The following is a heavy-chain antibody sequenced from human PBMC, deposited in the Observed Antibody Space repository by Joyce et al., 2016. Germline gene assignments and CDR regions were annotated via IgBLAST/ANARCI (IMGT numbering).Heavy chain of an antibody. V-gene: IGHV4-39*01. Sequence: QVQLQASGPGLVKPSETLSLTCTVSGDSITSDSFSWGWIRQPPGKGLEWIGNIYYSGNSYSNPSLESRITMSVDTSKNQFSLRLSSVTAADTALYYCARSNIVATIPPFFDSWGRGTLVSVSS. D-gene: IGHD5-12*01. CDR3: ARSNIVATIPPFFDS. CDR1: GDSITSDSFS. J-gene: IGHJ4*02. CDR2: IYYSGNS.